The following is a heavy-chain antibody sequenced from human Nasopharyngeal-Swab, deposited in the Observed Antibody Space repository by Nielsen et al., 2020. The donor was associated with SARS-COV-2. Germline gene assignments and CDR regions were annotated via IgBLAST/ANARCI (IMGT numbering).Heavy chain of an antibody. J-gene: IGHJ4*02. D-gene: IGHD5-18*01. CDR2: IYPGDSDT. Sequence: GGSLRLSCKGSGYSFASYWIGWVRQMPGKGLEWMGIIYPGDSDTRYSPSFQGQVTISADKSISTAYLQWSSLKASDTAMYYCARSGYSYGFPDYWGQGTLVTVSS. V-gene: IGHV5-51*01. CDR1: GYSFASYW. CDR3: ARSGYSYGFPDY.